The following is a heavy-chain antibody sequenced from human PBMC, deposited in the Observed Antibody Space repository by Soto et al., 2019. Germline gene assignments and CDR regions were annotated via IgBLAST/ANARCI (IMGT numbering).Heavy chain of an antibody. V-gene: IGHV4-34*01. CDR3: ARGFSLELPYSYYYYGMDV. CDR2: INHSGST. D-gene: IGHD1-7*01. CDR1: GGSFSGYY. Sequence: QVQLQQWGAGLLKPSETLSLTCAVYGGSFSGYYWSWIRQPPGKGLEWIGEINHSGSTNYNPSLKSRVTISVDTSKNQFSLKLSSVTAADTAVYYCARGFSLELPYSYYYYGMDVWGQGTTVTVSS. J-gene: IGHJ6*02.